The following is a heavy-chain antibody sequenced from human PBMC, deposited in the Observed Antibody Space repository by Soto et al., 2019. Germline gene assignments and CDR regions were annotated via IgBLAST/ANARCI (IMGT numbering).Heavy chain of an antibody. CDR3: ATGGDTAKDGY. CDR1: GFTVTDNH. CDR2: IYYNGNT. Sequence: VQLVESGGGLVQPGGSLRLSCAGSGFTVTDNHMTWVRQAPGRGPEWVSTIYYNGNTFHADSVWGRFTISRDTSKNMLYLQMNSLRAEDTAVYYSATGGDTAKDGYWGQGTLVTVTS. D-gene: IGHD5-18*01. V-gene: IGHV3-53*01. J-gene: IGHJ4*02.